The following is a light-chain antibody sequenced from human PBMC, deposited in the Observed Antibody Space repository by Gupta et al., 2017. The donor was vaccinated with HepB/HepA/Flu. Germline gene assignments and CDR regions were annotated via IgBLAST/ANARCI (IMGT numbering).Light chain of an antibody. Sequence: DIQMTQSPSTLSASVGDRVTLTCRASQSISSWLAWYQQKPGKAPKLLIYKASSLESGVPSRFSGSGSGTEFTLTISSLQPDDFAAYYCQQYNSSSWTFGQGTKVEIK. V-gene: IGKV1-5*03. CDR2: KAS. CDR1: QSISSW. CDR3: QQYNSSSWT. J-gene: IGKJ1*01.